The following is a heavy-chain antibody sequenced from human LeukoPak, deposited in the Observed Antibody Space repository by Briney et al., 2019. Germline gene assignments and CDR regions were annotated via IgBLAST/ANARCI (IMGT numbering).Heavy chain of an antibody. CDR1: GGSISSSSYY. V-gene: IGHV4-39*07. D-gene: IGHD3-9*01. J-gene: IGHJ4*02. CDR2: IYYSGST. Sequence: SETLSLTCTVSGGSISSSSYYWGWIRQPPGKGLEWIGSIYYSGSTNYNPSLRSRVTISVDTSKNQFSLKLSSVTAADTAVYYCARVRTDYDILTGPTYYLDYWGQGTLVTVSS. CDR3: ARVRTDYDILTGPTYYLDY.